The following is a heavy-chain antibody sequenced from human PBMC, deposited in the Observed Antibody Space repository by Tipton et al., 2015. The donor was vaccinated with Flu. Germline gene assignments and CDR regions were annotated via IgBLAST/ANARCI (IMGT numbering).Heavy chain of an antibody. J-gene: IGHJ6*02. D-gene: IGHD2-15*01. Sequence: SLRLSCAASQFTFSNYAMHWVRQAPGKGLEWLAVISYDGDTDFYADSVKGRFIISRDNSKNILSLQMNNLRPEETAVYYCAKGGGGNCSGGRCSNYYYYGMDVWGQGTTVTVS. V-gene: IGHV3-30*17. CDR2: ISYDGDTD. CDR3: AKGGGGNCSGGRCSNYYYYGMDV. CDR1: QFTFSNYA.